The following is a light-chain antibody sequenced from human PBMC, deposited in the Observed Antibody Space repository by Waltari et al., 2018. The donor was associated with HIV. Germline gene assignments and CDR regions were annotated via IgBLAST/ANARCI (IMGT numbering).Light chain of an antibody. CDR2: AAS. J-gene: IGKJ3*01. Sequence: DMQMTQSPSSLSASVGDRVTITCRASQSISSSLNWYQQKPGKAPKLLIYAASSLQSGVPSRFSGSASWTDFTLTISSLQPEDFATYYCQQSYSTLFTFGPGTKVDIK. V-gene: IGKV1-39*01. CDR3: QQSYSTLFT. CDR1: QSISSS.